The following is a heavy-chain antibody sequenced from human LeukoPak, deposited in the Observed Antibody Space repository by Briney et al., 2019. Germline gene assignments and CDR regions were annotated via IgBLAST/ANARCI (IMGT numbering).Heavy chain of an antibody. V-gene: IGHV1-46*01. CDR1: GYTFTSYY. CDR3: ARASIVVVPAAIPTTYYFDY. Sequence: GASVKVSCKASGYTFTSYYMHWVRQAPGQGLEWMGIINPSGGSTSYAQKFQGRVTMTRDTSTSTAYMELSSLRSEDTAVYYCARASIVVVPAAIPTTYYFDYWGQGTLVTVSS. D-gene: IGHD2-2*02. CDR2: INPSGGST. J-gene: IGHJ4*02.